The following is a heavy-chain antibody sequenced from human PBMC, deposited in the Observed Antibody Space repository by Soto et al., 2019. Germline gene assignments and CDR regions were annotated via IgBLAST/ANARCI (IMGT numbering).Heavy chain of an antibody. Sequence: ASVKVSCKVSGYTLTELSMHWVRQAPGKGLEWMGGFDPEDGETIYAQKFQGRVTMTEDTSTDTAYMELSSLRSEDTAVNYYATFGGGSGYFQQGGRATLSTVS. CDR3: ATFGGGSGYFQQ. D-gene: IGHD3-16*01. CDR2: FDPEDGET. V-gene: IGHV1-24*01. J-gene: IGHJ1*01. CDR1: GYTLTELS.